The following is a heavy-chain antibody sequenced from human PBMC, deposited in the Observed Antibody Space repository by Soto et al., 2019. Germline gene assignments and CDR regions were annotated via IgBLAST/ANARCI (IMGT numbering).Heavy chain of an antibody. CDR2: ISSSSSDI. Sequence: EVQLVESGGGLVKPGGSLRLSCAASGFTFSSYSMNWVRQAPGKGLEWVSSISSSSSDIYYAGSVKGRFNISRENATNSQSPQITSLRDEETVVYYCAGSGFGATTGTPREYSFDYWGQGTLVTVSS. CDR3: AGSGFGATTGTPREYSFDY. D-gene: IGHD1-1*01. J-gene: IGHJ4*02. CDR1: GFTFSSYS. V-gene: IGHV3-21*01.